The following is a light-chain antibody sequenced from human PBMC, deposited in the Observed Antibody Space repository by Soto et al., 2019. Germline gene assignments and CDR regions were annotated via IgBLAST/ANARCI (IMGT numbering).Light chain of an antibody. V-gene: IGKV1-5*01. CDR2: DAS. CDR3: QQHNSYSPIT. Sequence: DIQMTQSPTTLSASVGDRGSIPCRASQSISSWLAWYQQKPGKAPKLLIYDASSLESGVPSRFSGSGSGTEFTLTISSLQPDDFATYYCQQHNSYSPITFGQGTRLEIK. J-gene: IGKJ5*01. CDR1: QSISSW.